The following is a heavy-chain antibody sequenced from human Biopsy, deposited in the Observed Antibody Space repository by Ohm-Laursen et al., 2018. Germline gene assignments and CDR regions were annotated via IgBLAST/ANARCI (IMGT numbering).Heavy chain of an antibody. CDR3: ASAGYNPDWNFDL. J-gene: IGHJ2*01. D-gene: IGHD5-24*01. CDR2: IYFTGRT. V-gene: IGHV4-61*01. CDR1: GASVTSGSYY. Sequence: PSQTLSLTCTVSGASVTSGSYYWSWIRQPPGKGLEWLGYIYFTGRTSYSPPLKSRVTMSVNTSKKHFSLRLSSVTAADTAVYYCASAGYNPDWNFDLWGRGTRVTVSS.